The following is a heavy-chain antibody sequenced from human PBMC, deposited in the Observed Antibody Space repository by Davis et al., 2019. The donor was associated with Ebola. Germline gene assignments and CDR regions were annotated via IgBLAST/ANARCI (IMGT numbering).Heavy chain of an antibody. Sequence: PGGSLRLSCTVSGGSISSYYWSWIRQPPGKGLEWIGYIYYSGSTNYNPSLKSRVTISVDTSKNQFSLKLSSVTAADTAVYYCARDGKLQYYYGMDVWGQGTTVTVSS. D-gene: IGHD1-26*01. CDR2: IYYSGST. J-gene: IGHJ6*02. CDR1: GGSISSYY. CDR3: ARDGKLQYYYGMDV. V-gene: IGHV4-59*01.